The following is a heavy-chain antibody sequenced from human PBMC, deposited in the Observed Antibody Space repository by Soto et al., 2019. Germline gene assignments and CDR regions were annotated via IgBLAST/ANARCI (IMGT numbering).Heavy chain of an antibody. CDR2: IVPIFGTP. CDR1: GDTSSRYA. CDR3: ARDDSSGFYWYVY. V-gene: IGHV1-69*01. Sequence: QVQLVQSGAEVKKPGSSVRVSCKASGDTSSRYAISWVRQAPGQGLEWMGGIVPIFGTPNYAQRFQGRVTITADESTNTAYMELSSLKSEDTAVYYCARDDSSGFYWYVYWGQGTLVTVSS. D-gene: IGHD3-22*01. J-gene: IGHJ4*02.